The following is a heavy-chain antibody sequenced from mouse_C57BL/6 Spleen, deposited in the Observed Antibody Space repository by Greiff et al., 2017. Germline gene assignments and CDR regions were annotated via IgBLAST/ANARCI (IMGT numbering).Heavy chain of an antibody. Sequence: EVMLVESGGGLVKPGGSLKLSCAASGFTFSDYGMHWVRQAPEKGLEWVAYISSGSSTIYYADTVKGRFTISRDNAKNTLFLQMTSLRSEDTAMYYCAKQTASFYAMDYWGQGTSVTVSS. V-gene: IGHV5-17*01. CDR3: AKQTASFYAMDY. CDR2: ISSGSSTI. CDR1: GFTFSDYG. J-gene: IGHJ4*01. D-gene: IGHD6-1*02.